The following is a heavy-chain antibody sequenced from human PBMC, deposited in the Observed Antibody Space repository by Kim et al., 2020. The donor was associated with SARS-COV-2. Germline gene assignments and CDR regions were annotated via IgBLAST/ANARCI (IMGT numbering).Heavy chain of an antibody. CDR1: GFTFSSYW. V-gene: IGHV3-7*01. D-gene: IGHD3-3*01. J-gene: IGHJ6*01. CDR3: ARLYYDFWSGYHQYYYYG. CDR2: IKQDGSEK. Sequence: GGSLRLSCASSGFTFSSYWMSWVRQAPGKGLEWMANIKQDGSEKYYVDSVKGRFTIFRDNAKNLLFLQMNSLRAGDTAVYYCARLYYDFWSGYHQYYYYG.